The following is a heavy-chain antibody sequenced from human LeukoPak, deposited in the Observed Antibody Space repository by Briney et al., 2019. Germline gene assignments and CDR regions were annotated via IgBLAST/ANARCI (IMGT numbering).Heavy chain of an antibody. CDR2: INHSGST. D-gene: IGHD2-15*01. V-gene: IGHV4-34*01. CDR1: GGSFSGYY. CDR3: ARGLDCSGGSCYSSYFDY. J-gene: IGHJ4*02. Sequence: PSETLSLTCAVYGGSFSGYYWSWTRQPPGKGLEWIGEINHSGSTNYNPSLKSRVTISVDTSKNQFSLKLSSVTAADTAVYYCARGLDCSGGSCYSSYFDYWGQGTLVTVSS.